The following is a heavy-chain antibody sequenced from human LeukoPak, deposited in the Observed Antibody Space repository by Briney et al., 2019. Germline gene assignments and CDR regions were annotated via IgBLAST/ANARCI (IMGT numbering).Heavy chain of an antibody. Sequence: SETLSLTCTVSGGSISSYYLSWIRQPPGKGLEWIGYIYYSGSTNYNPSLKSRVTISVDTSKNQFSLKLSSVTAADTAVYYCARGKEYYYDSRPYFEYWGQGTLVTVSS. V-gene: IGHV4-59*01. CDR2: IYYSGST. D-gene: IGHD3-22*01. J-gene: IGHJ4*02. CDR1: GGSISSYY. CDR3: ARGKEYYYDSRPYFEY.